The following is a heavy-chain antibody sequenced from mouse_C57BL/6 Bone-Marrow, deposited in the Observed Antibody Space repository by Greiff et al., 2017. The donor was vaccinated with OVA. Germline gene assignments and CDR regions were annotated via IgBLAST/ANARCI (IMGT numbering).Heavy chain of an antibody. CDR3: ARSGPYYYAMDY. Sequence: VQLQESGAELARPGASVKLSCKASGYTFTSYGISWVKQRTGQGLEWIGEIYPRSGNTYYNEKFKGKATLTADQSSSTAYMELRSLTSEDSAVYFCARSGPYYYAMDYWGQGTSVTVSS. V-gene: IGHV1-81*01. CDR2: IYPRSGNT. J-gene: IGHJ4*01. CDR1: GYTFTSYG. D-gene: IGHD3-1*01.